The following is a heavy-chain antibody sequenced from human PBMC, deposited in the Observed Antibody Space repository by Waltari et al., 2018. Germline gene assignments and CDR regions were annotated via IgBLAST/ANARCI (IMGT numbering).Heavy chain of an antibody. CDR1: GSTLTALS. V-gene: IGHV1-24*01. Sequence: QVQLVQSGAEVKKPGASVKVSCKVSGSTLTALSIHWVRQAPGKGLEWMGGFDPEDADTIYEQKFQGRVTMTEDTSTDTAYMELSSLRSEDTAVYYCATGGAPPEGAFDIWGQGTMVTVSS. J-gene: IGHJ3*02. CDR2: FDPEDADT. CDR3: ATGGAPPEGAFDI. D-gene: IGHD3-16*01.